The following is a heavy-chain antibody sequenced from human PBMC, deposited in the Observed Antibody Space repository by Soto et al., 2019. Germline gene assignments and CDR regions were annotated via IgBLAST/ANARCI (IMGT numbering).Heavy chain of an antibody. Sequence: SETLSLTCVISCGSISTYYWSWIRQPPWKGLEWIGYSLNTGDTNYNPSLKSRVTISLDMSKSRFSLNLTSVTAADTAVYYCASNSYLDSPAQGSVVTASS. D-gene: IGHD1-1*01. CDR1: CGSISTYY. J-gene: IGHJ4*02. CDR2: SLNTGDT. V-gene: IGHV4-59*01. CDR3: ASNSYLDS.